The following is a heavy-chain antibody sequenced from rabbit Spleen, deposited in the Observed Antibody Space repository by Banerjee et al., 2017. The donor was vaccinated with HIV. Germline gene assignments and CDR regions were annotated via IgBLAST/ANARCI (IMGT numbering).Heavy chain of an antibody. CDR2: INASTGRP. Sequence: GQLEESGGGLVKPEGSLTLTCKASGVSFSDKDVMCWVRQAPGKGLQWIGCINASTGRPVYATWASGRFTISRTSSTTVTLRMTSLTAADRATYFCARDLVGVIGWNFYLWGPGTLVTVS. D-gene: IGHD2-1*01. CDR1: GVSFSDKDV. CDR3: ARDLVGVIGWNFYL. V-gene: IGHV1S45*01. J-gene: IGHJ4*01.